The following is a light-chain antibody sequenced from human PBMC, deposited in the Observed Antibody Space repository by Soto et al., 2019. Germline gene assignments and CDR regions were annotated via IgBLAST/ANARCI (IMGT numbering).Light chain of an antibody. Sequence: EIVLTQSPATLSASPGERATLSCRASQSVTSTYLAWYQQKPGQAPRLLIYGASSRAIGIPDRFSGSVSGSDFILTINRLEPEDFAVYYCQQYGSSHTFGQGTRLEIK. CDR2: GAS. V-gene: IGKV3-20*01. J-gene: IGKJ5*01. CDR1: QSVTSTY. CDR3: QQYGSSHT.